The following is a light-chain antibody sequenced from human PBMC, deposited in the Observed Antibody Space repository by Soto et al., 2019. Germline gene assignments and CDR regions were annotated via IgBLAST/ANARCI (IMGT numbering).Light chain of an antibody. CDR1: QTVSNN. J-gene: IGKJ2*01. CDR2: GIS. CDR3: QQYNNWPHT. V-gene: IGKV3-15*01. Sequence: EVVVTQAPSTLSVSLGQRATLSCRTSQTVSNNLAWYRQKPGQAPSLLSYGISTRATGLPARFSGAGSGTEFTLTISSLQSEDSAVYYCQQYNNWPHTFGQGTKLEIK.